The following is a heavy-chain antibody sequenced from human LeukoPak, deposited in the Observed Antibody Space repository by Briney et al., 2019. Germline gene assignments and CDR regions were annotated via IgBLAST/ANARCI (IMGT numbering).Heavy chain of an antibody. CDR1: GYTFSNYG. CDR3: ARDWNCSSRSCGNIFDI. D-gene: IGHD2-2*01. CDR2: ISTYNGNT. Sequence: ASVKVSCKASGYTFSNYGISWVRQAPGQGLEWMGWISTYNGNTAYAQKFQGRVTMTTDTSTTTAYMELRSLKSDDTAVYYCARDWNCSSRSCGNIFDIWGKGKRVTVFS. V-gene: IGHV1-18*01. J-gene: IGHJ3*02.